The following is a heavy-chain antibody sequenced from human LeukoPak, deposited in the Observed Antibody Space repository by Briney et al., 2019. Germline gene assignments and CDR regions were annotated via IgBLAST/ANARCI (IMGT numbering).Heavy chain of an antibody. V-gene: IGHV1-2*02. Sequence: ASVKVSCKASGYTFTGYYMHWVRQAPGQGLEWMGWINPNSGGTNYAQKFQGRVTMTRDTSISTAYMELSRLRSDDTAVYYCARSIKSSSFYYYYYMDVWGKGTTVTVSS. J-gene: IGHJ6*03. CDR2: INPNSGGT. CDR1: GYTFTGYY. CDR3: ARSIKSSSFYYYYYMDV. D-gene: IGHD6-6*01.